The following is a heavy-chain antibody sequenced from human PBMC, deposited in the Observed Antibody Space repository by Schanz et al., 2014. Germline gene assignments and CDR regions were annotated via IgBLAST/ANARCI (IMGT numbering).Heavy chain of an antibody. CDR1: GFSFSSYA. V-gene: IGHV3-7*02. CDR3: VSQTGSPNY. D-gene: IGHD6-13*01. J-gene: IGHJ4*02. Sequence: EVQLVESGGGLVEPGGSLRLSCAASGFSFSSYAMSWVRQAPGKGPEWVANIKHDGSVKDYVDSVEGRFTISRDNAKRSLFLQMNSLRVEDTAVYFCVSQTGSPNYWGQGTLVTVSS. CDR2: IKHDGSVK.